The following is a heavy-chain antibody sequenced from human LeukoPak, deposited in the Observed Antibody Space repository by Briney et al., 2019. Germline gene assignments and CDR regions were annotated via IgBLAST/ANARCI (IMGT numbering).Heavy chain of an antibody. J-gene: IGHJ6*02. CDR2: MNPNSGNT. CDR3: ARGLPGSGSYYILNYYYYGMDV. D-gene: IGHD3-10*01. CDR1: GYTFTSYD. V-gene: IGHV1-8*01. Sequence: GASVKVSCKASGYTFTSYDINWVRQATGQGLEWMGWMNPNSGNTGYAQKFQGRVTMTRNTSISTAYMELSSLRSEDTAVYYCARGLPGSGSYYILNYYYYGMDVWGRGTTVTVSS.